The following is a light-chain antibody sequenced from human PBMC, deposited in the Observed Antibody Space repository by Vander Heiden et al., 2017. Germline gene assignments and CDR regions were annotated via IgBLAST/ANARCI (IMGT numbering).Light chain of an antibody. J-gene: IGLJ2*01. CDR1: SSDVGGYNY. Sequence: QSALTQPASVSGSPGQSITISCTGTSSDVGGYNYVSWYQQHPGKAPKVMIYDVSNRPSGVSNRFSGSKSGNTASLTISGLQAEDEAGYYCTSYTSRTTWVFGGGTKLTVL. CDR3: TSYTSRTTWV. CDR2: DVS. V-gene: IGLV2-14*03.